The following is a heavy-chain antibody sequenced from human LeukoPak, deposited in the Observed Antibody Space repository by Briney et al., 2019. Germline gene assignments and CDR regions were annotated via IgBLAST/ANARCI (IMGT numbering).Heavy chain of an antibody. Sequence: SGPALVKPTQTLTLTCTFSGFSLSTSGMCVSWIRQTTGKALEWLARIDWDDDKYYSTSLKTRLTISKDTSKNQVVLTMTNMDPVDTATYYCARTCPYYYDSSGYPDYWGQGTLVTVSS. V-gene: IGHV2-70*11. CDR1: GFSLSTSGMC. J-gene: IGHJ4*02. D-gene: IGHD3-22*01. CDR2: IDWDDDK. CDR3: ARTCPYYYDSSGYPDY.